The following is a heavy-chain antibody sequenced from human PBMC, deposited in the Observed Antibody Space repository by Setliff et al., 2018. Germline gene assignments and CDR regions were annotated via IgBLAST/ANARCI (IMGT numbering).Heavy chain of an antibody. CDR2: IYYSGST. CDR1: GGSFSGYY. J-gene: IGHJ4*02. V-gene: IGHV4-34*09. CDR3: ARGLREDGYNLADY. D-gene: IGHD5-12*01. Sequence: PSETLSLTCAVYGGSFSGYYWSWIRQPPGKGLEWIGYIYYSGSTYYNPSLKSRVTISVDTSKNQFSLKLSSVTAADTAVYYCARGLREDGYNLADYWGQGTLVTVSS.